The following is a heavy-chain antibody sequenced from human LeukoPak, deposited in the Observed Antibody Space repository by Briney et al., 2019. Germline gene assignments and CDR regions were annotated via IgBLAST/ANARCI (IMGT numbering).Heavy chain of an antibody. Sequence: PSETLSLTCTVSGGSIISGGYYWSWIRQHPGKGLEWIGYIYYSGSTYYNPSLKSRVTISVDTSKNQFSLKLSSVTAADTAVYYCARLTHCSGGSCYSGVVDYWGQGTLVTVSS. CDR3: ARLTHCSGGSCYSGVVDY. CDR1: GGSIISGGYY. D-gene: IGHD2-15*01. CDR2: IYYSGST. V-gene: IGHV4-31*03. J-gene: IGHJ4*02.